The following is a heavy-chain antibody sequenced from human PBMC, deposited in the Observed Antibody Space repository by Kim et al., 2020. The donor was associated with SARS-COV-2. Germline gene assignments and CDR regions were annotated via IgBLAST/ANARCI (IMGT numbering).Heavy chain of an antibody. CDR3: ARDLRGVVPAAFDY. V-gene: IGHV3-30-3*01. D-gene: IGHD2-2*01. Sequence: GGSLRLSCAASGFTFSSYAMHWVRQAPGKGLEWVAVISYDGSNKYYADSVKGRFTISRDNSKNTLYLQMNSLRAEDTAVYYCARDLRGVVPAAFDYWGQG. CDR2: ISYDGSNK. J-gene: IGHJ4*02. CDR1: GFTFSSYA.